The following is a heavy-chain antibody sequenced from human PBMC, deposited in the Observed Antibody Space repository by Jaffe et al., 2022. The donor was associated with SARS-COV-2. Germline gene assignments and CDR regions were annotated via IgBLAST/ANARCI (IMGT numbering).Heavy chain of an antibody. D-gene: IGHD3-10*01. V-gene: IGHV3-23*04. CDR2: IGDGGSGT. J-gene: IGHJ6*04. Sequence: EVQLVESGGGLVQPGGSLRLSCVASGFTFSNYAINWVRQAPGKGLEWVSVIGDGGSGTYYADSVKGRFTVSRDNSKNTLFLQMNSLRAEDTAVYYCAKAAVIMIRGVLRTPLVYEDVWGKGTTVTVSS. CDR3: AKAAVIMIRGVLRTPLVYEDV. CDR1: GFTFSNYA.